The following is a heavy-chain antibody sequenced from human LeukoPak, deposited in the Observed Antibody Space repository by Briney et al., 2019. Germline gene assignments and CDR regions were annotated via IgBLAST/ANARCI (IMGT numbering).Heavy chain of an antibody. V-gene: IGHV1-18*01. J-gene: IGHJ4*02. CDR1: GYTFTGYG. D-gene: IGHD6-13*01. CDR2: ISAYNGNT. Sequence: ASVKVSCKASGYTFTGYGISWVRQAPGQGLEWMGWISAYNGNTNYAQKLQGRVTMTTDTSTSTAYMELRSLRSDDTAVYYCARREMLYSSSWYYFDYWGQGTLVTVSS. CDR3: ARREMLYSSSWYYFDY.